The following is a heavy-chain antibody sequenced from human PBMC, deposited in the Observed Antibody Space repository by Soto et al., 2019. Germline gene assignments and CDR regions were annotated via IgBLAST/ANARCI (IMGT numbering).Heavy chain of an antibody. D-gene: IGHD3-3*01. V-gene: IGHV3-7*01. CDR1: GFTFSDYW. J-gene: IGHJ4*02. CDR2: INQDGTEK. CDR3: ARGPLLF. Sequence: GESLKISCAASGFTFSDYWMNWVRQAPERGLEWVANINQDGTEKYYVDSVRGRFTISRDNAKNSLYLVMNSLRAEDTAVYYCARGPLLFWGQGTLVTVSS.